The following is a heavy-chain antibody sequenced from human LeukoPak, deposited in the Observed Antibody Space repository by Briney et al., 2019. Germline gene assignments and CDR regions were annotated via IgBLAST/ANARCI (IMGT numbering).Heavy chain of an antibody. CDR2: ISSSSSYI. Sequence: PGGSLRLSCAVSGFTFSSYSMNWVRQAPGKGLEWVSSISSSSSYIYYADSVKGRFTISRDNAKNSLYLQMNSLRAEDTAVYCCAAPGGCSSTSCYYSYWGQGTLVTVSS. V-gene: IGHV3-21*01. CDR1: GFTFSSYS. CDR3: AAPGGCSSTSCYYSY. J-gene: IGHJ4*02. D-gene: IGHD2-2*01.